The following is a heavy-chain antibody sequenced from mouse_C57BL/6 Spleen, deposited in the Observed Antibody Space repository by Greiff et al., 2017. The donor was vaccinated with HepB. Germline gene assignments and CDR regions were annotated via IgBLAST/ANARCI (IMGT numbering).Heavy chain of an antibody. CDR2: IYPGDGDT. Sequence: QVQLQQSGPELVKPGASVKISCKASGYAFSSSWMNWVKQRPGKGLEWIGRIYPGDGDTNYNGKFKGKATLTADKSSSTAYMQLSSLTSEDSAVYFCARYSNRLNFDVWGTGTTVTVSS. D-gene: IGHD2-5*01. CDR3: ARYSNRLNFDV. J-gene: IGHJ1*03. V-gene: IGHV1-82*01. CDR1: GYAFSSSW.